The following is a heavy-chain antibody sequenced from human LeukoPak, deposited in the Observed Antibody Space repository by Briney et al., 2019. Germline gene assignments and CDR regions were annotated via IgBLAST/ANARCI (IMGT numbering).Heavy chain of an antibody. D-gene: IGHD1-26*01. J-gene: IGHJ4*02. CDR3: ANRPRREPIDY. V-gene: IGHV3-23*01. Sequence: TGGSVTLSCSASGFTLSSYAMIWVRPAPGKGREGVSAISVSRGSTYYADPVQGRFTISRGNAKKTLYLQMKRLRAEGTAVYYCANRPRREPIDYWGQGTLVTVSS. CDR2: ISVSRGST. CDR1: GFTLSSYA.